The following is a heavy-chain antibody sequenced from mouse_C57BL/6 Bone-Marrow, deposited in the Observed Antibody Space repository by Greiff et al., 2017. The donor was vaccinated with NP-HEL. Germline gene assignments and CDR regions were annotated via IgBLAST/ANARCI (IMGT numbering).Heavy chain of an antibody. CDR3: RIAGGYGNFFAY. J-gene: IGHJ3*01. CDR1: GYTFTDYY. V-gene: IGHV1-19*01. CDR2: INPYNGCP. Sequence: EVQLQQSGPVLVKPGASVKMSCKASGYTFTDYYMNWVKQSPGKSLEWIGVINPYNGCPSSTPQFKGNATFTVDKSSSTAYMDLNSMTSEDSADYCCRIAGGYGNFFAYWGQGTLVTVSA. D-gene: IGHD2-1*01.